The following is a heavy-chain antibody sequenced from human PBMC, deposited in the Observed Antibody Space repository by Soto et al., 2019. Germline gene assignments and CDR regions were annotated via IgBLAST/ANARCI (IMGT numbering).Heavy chain of an antibody. CDR3: ERMGAGSYLFHY. J-gene: IGHJ4*02. Sequence: GSGPTLVNPTQTLTLTCTFSGFSLSTSGMCVSWIRQPPGKALEWLALIDWDDDKYYSTSLKTRLTISKDTSKNQVVLTMTNMDPVDTATYYCERMGAGSYLFHYCGRGTLVPVSS. CDR1: GFSLSTSGMC. D-gene: IGHD3-10*01. CDR2: IDWDDDK. V-gene: IGHV2-70*01.